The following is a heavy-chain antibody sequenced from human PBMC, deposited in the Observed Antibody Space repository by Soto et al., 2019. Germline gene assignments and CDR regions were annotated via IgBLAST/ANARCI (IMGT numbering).Heavy chain of an antibody. CDR3: ARDPWGYYGMDV. V-gene: IGHV1-3*01. CDR2: INAGNGNT. CDR1: GYSFTIYA. Sequence: ASVKVSCKASGYSFTIYAMHWVRQAPGQRLEWMGWINAGNGNTKYSQKFQGRVTITRDTSASTAYMELSSLRSEDTGVYYCARDPWGYYGMDVWGQGTTVTVSS. J-gene: IGHJ6*02. D-gene: IGHD3-16*01.